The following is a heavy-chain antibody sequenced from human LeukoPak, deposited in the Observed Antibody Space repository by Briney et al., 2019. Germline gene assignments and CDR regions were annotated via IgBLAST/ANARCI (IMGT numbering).Heavy chain of an antibody. CDR3: AKDLGRGDFDY. J-gene: IGHJ4*02. D-gene: IGHD3-10*01. Sequence: GGSLRLSCAASGFTFSTYNMNWVRQAPGKGLEWVSSITSSSSYIYYADSVKGRFTISRDNAKNSLYLQMNSLRAEDTAVYYCAKDLGRGDFDYWGQGTLVTVSS. CDR1: GFTFSTYN. CDR2: ITSSSSYI. V-gene: IGHV3-21*01.